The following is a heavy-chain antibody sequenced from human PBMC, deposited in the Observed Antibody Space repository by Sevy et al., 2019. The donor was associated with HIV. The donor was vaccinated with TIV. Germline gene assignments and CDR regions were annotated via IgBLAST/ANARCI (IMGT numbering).Heavy chain of an antibody. V-gene: IGHV4-34*01. CDR3: ARAPPVVVVPGAPSWFDP. CDR2: INHSGST. D-gene: IGHD2-2*01. CDR1: GGSFSGYY. Sequence: SETLSLTCAVYGGSFSGYYWNWIRQTPGKGLEWIGEINHSGSTNYNPSLKSRVTISVDTSKNQFSLRLNSVTAADTAVYYCARAPPVVVVPGAPSWFDPWGQNPGHRLL. J-gene: IGHJ5*02.